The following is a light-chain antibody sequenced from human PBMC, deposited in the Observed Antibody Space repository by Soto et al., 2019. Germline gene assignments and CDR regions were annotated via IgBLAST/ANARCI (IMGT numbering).Light chain of an antibody. CDR1: QSVSSC. V-gene: IGKV1-5*01. Sequence: EIQMTQSPSTLSISLGERATLSCRASQSVSSCLAWYQQKPGKAPKLLIYGASSWDSGIPARFSGSGYGTEFTLTVSSLQSEDFAAYYCQQYNNYFWTFGQGTKVDIK. CDR2: GAS. J-gene: IGKJ1*01. CDR3: QQYNNYFWT.